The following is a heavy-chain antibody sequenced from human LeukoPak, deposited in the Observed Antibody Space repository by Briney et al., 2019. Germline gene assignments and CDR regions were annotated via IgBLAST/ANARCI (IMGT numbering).Heavy chain of an antibody. V-gene: IGHV1-8*02. Sequence: ASVKVSCKASGYTFTSYDINWVRQATGQGLEWMGWMNPNSGNAGYAQKFQGRVTMTRNTSISTAYMELSSLRSEDTAVYYCARGPTVAAHPFFYYYYYMDVWGKGTTVTISS. CDR1: GYTFTSYD. CDR3: ARGPTVAAHPFFYYYYYMDV. CDR2: MNPNSGNA. J-gene: IGHJ6*03. D-gene: IGHD2-15*01.